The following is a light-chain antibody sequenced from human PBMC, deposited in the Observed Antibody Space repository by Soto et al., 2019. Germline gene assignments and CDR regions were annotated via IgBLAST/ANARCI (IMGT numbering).Light chain of an antibody. CDR1: QSVAND. CDR2: GAS. Sequence: EIVMTQSPATLSVSPGARATLSCRASQSVANDLAWYQHKPGQAPRLLTHGASTRATGIPARFSGVGSGTEFTLTISSLQSEDFAVYYCQQYNKWPQTFGQGTRLEIK. CDR3: QQYNKWPQT. V-gene: IGKV3-15*01. J-gene: IGKJ5*01.